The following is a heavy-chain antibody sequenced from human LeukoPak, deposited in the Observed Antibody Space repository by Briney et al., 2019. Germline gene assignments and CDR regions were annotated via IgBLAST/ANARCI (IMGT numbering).Heavy chain of an antibody. CDR2: INANGINT. CDR3: AKEQRVGASATGAFDM. J-gene: IGHJ3*02. CDR1: GFAFNFYA. V-gene: IGHV3-23*01. Sequence: GGSLRLSCAASGFAFNFYAMSWVRQAPGKGLQWVSTINANGINTYYADSVRGRFTISRDNSKNTLSLQMNSVRVEDTAVYHCAKEQRVGASATGAFDMWGQGTMVTASS. D-gene: IGHD1-26*01.